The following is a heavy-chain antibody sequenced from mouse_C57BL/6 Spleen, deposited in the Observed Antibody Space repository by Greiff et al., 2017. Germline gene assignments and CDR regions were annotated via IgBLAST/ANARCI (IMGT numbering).Heavy chain of an antibody. V-gene: IGHV1-50*01. Sequence: QVQLQQSGAELVQPGASVKLSCKASGYTFTSYWMQWVKQRPGQGLEWIGEIDPSDSYTNYNPKFKGKATLTVDTSSSTAYMQLSSLTAEDSAVYYSAREAMDYWGQGTSVTVSS. CDR3: AREAMDY. CDR1: GYTFTSYW. J-gene: IGHJ4*01. CDR2: IDPSDSYT.